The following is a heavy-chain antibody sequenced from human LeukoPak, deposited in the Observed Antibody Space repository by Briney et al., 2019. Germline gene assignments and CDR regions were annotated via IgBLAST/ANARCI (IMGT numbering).Heavy chain of an antibody. CDR3: AGRRVLDASFDY. D-gene: IGHD3-16*01. CDR1: GFTVSNNY. Sequence: GSLRLSCAASGFTVSNNYMSWVRQAPGKGLEWVSVIYSGDNTYYVESVKGRFTISRDNSKNTLFLQMNRLRAEDTAVYYCAGRRVLDASFDYWGQGTLVTVSS. CDR2: IYSGDNT. J-gene: IGHJ4*02. V-gene: IGHV3-66*02.